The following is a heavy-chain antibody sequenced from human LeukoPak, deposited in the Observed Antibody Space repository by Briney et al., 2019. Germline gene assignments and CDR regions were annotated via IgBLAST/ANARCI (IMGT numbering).Heavy chain of an antibody. CDR2: ISSSGGST. CDR1: GFPFSSYV. V-gene: IGHV3-23*01. Sequence: PGGSLRLSCAASGFPFSSYVMSWVRQAAGKGLEWLSAISSSGGSTNYGDHLTRRFTSSRDNSKHTLYFQMHSLRAEDTAVYYCANHRENYGDSCLDDYWGQGTLVTVSS. J-gene: IGHJ4*02. D-gene: IGHD4-17*01. CDR3: ANHRENYGDSCLDDY.